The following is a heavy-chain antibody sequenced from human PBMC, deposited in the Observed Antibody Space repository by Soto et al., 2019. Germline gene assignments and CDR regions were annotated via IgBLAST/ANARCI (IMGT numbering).Heavy chain of an antibody. J-gene: IGHJ4*02. Sequence: QVQLQELGPGLVKSSQTLSLTCSVSDGSISSGGYYWSWIRQHPGKGRERIGYIYYSGDTYYNPSLKSRVTISEDRSKNPFSLKQSFVTAADTAVYYCARSPRGYYDGSGYYYVDYFDHWGQGTLVTVSS. CDR2: IYYSGDT. CDR1: DGSISSGGYY. D-gene: IGHD3-22*01. V-gene: IGHV4-31*03. CDR3: ARSPRGYYDGSGYYYVDYFDH.